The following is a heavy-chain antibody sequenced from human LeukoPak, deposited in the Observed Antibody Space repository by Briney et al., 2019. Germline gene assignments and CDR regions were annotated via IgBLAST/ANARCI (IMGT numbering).Heavy chain of an antibody. CDR2: ITGSGDTI. CDR1: GFTFSSYE. D-gene: IGHD3-3*01. Sequence: PGGSLRLSCAASGFTFSSYEMNWVRQAPGKGLEWVSYITGSGDTICYADSVKGRFTISRDNAKNSLYLQMNSLRAEDTALYYCARDSHRGRFLEWLLSNHDAFDIWGQGTMVTVSS. V-gene: IGHV3-48*03. J-gene: IGHJ3*02. CDR3: ARDSHRGRFLEWLLSNHDAFDI.